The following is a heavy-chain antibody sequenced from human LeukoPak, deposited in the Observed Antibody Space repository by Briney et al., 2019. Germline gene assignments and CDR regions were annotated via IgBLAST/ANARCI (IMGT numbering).Heavy chain of an antibody. CDR1: GGSISSGGYY. V-gene: IGHV4-31*03. CDR3: ARAMRYYDRNRRLPYYFDY. CDR2: IYYSGST. D-gene: IGHD3-22*01. Sequence: SQTLSLTCTVSGGSISSGGYYWSWIRQHPGKGLEWIGYIYYSGSTYYNPSLKNRVTISVDTSKNQFSLKLSSVTAADTAVYYCARAMRYYDRNRRLPYYFDYWGQGTLVTVSS. J-gene: IGHJ4*02.